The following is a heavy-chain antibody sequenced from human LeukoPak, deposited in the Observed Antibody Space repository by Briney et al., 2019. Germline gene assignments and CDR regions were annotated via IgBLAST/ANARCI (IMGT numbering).Heavy chain of an antibody. J-gene: IGHJ6*03. CDR2: IYHSGST. CDR1: GGSISSYY. Sequence: PSETLSLTCTASGGSISSYYWSWIRQPPGKGLEWIGYIYHSGSTNYNPSLKSRVTISVDTSKNQFSLKLSSVTAADTAVYYCARVGAPPSNYRYYYYYMDVWGKGTTVTVSS. CDR3: ARVGAPPSNYRYYYYYMDV. D-gene: IGHD4-11*01. V-gene: IGHV4-59*01.